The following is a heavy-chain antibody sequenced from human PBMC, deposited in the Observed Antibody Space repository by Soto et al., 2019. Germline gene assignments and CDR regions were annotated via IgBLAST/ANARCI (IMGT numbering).Heavy chain of an antibody. CDR1: GGSSSSHS. CDR2: IHHDGST. V-gene: IGHV4-34*01. Sequence: SETLSLTCAISGGSSSSHSKSWVRQPPGKGLEWIGEIHHDGSTNYNPSLKSRVTISGDTSKNHFSLELSSVTAADTAVYYCATYDVGTIIQDYWGQGTLVT. CDR3: ATYDVGTIIQDY. J-gene: IGHJ4*02. D-gene: IGHD2-21*02.